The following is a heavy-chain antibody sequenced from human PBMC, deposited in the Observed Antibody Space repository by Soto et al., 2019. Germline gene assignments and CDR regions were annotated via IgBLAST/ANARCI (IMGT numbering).Heavy chain of an antibody. V-gene: IGHV1-69*06. Sequence: QMQLVQSGAEVKKPGSSVKVSCKASGGTLSSFINYPINWVRQAPGQGLEWMGGIVPNVGTVNYAQKFQGRVTLTADKSTGTAYMEVSSLRSEDTALYYCARRDTSGFLRYFDNWGQGPLVTVSS. CDR1: GGTLSSFINYP. CDR2: IVPNVGTV. D-gene: IGHD3-3*01. J-gene: IGHJ4*02. CDR3: ARRDTSGFLRYFDN.